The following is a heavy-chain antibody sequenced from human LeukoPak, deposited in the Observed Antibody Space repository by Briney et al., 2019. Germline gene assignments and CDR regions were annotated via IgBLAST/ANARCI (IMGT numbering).Heavy chain of an antibody. CDR3: AKGRAKYYYDSTAYYILDF. Sequence: PGKSLRLSCAVSGFNFSSFGIHWVRQAPGKGLEWLAFILFDGSNTCYADSVKGRFTISRDNSKNTLYLHVNSLRADDTAVYYCAKGRAKYYYDSTAYYILDFWGREPWSPSRQ. V-gene: IGHV3-30*18. D-gene: IGHD3-22*01. CDR2: ILFDGSNT. CDR1: GFNFSSFG. J-gene: IGHJ4*02.